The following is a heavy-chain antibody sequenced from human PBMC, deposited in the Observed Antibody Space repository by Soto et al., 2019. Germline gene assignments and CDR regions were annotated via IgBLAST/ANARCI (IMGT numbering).Heavy chain of an antibody. D-gene: IGHD6-13*01. Sequence: QVQLVESGGGVVQPGGSLRLSWAASGFIFSTYAMYWVRQTPGKGLEWVAVISYDGNSNFYTDSVKGRFTISRDNSRNTLYLQMHNLRTEDTALYFCARDSVPLAGTSWAGNRLDPWGQGTLVTVSS. V-gene: IGHV3-30-3*01. CDR2: ISYDGNSN. CDR3: ARDSVPLAGTSWAGNRLDP. CDR1: GFIFSTYA. J-gene: IGHJ5*02.